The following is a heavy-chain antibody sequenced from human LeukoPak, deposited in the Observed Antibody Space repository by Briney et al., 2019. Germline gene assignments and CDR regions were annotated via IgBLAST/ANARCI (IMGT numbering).Heavy chain of an antibody. V-gene: IGHV3-23*01. CDR2: ISGSGVIT. Sequence: GGSLRLSCAASGFTFSNYAMSWVRQAPGKGLEWVSVISGSGVITYYADSVKGRFTISRDNSKNTLYLQMNSLRAEDTAVYYCAKGWWEPTRDDYFDYWGQGTLVTVSS. CDR1: GFTFSNYA. CDR3: AKGWWEPTRDDYFDY. J-gene: IGHJ4*02. D-gene: IGHD1-26*01.